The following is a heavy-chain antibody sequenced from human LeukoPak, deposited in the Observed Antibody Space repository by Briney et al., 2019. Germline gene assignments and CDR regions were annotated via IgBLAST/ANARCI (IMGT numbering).Heavy chain of an antibody. V-gene: IGHV3-74*01. Sequence: GGSLRLSCAASGFTFSGYWMYWVRQAPGKGLVWVSGVKSDASSTYYADSVKGRFTIYRDNAKNTLYLQMNTLRAEDTAMYYCARDTGRAFDIWGQGTMVTVSS. CDR1: GFTFSGYW. J-gene: IGHJ3*02. CDR2: VKSDASST. CDR3: ARDTGRAFDI. D-gene: IGHD4-17*01.